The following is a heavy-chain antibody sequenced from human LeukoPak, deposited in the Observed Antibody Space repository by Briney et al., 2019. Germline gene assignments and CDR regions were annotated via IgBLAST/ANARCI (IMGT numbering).Heavy chain of an antibody. V-gene: IGHV3-48*01. CDR2: IHSSSTPI. CDR3: AREGYSGYNSH. Sequence: GGPLRLSCTGSGFTFSTYGMNWVRQAPGRGPEWVAYIHSSSTPIYYADSVRGRFTISRDNAKNSLYLQMNSLRGEDTAVYYCAREGYSGYNSHWGQGTLVTVSS. D-gene: IGHD5-12*01. J-gene: IGHJ4*02. CDR1: GFTFSTYG.